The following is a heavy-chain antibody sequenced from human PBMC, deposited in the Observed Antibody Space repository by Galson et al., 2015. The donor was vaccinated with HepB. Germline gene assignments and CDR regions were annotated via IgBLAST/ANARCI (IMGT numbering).Heavy chain of an antibody. CDR1: GFNFSSYA. CDR3: AKVRSAVVEGAMNY. CDR2: IGGNGVST. D-gene: IGHD2-15*01. Sequence: SLRLSCAVSGFNFSSYAMSWVRQAPGKGLEWVSSIGGNGVSTYYEDSVKGRFTLSRDNSKNTLYLQMNNLKADDTAIYYCAKVRSAVVEGAMNYWGQGTLVTVSS. J-gene: IGHJ4*02. V-gene: IGHV3-23*01.